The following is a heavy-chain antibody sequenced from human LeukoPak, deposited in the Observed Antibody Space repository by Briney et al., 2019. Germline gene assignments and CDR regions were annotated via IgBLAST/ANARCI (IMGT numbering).Heavy chain of an antibody. CDR3: AKGEPSVAGLPVAFDI. CDR2: IRYDGSNK. D-gene: IGHD6-19*01. J-gene: IGHJ3*02. Sequence: GGSLRLSCAASGFTFSSYGMHWVRQAPGKGLEWVAFIRYDGSNKYYADSVKGRFTISRDNSKNTLYLQMNSLRAEDTAVYYCAKGEPSVAGLPVAFDIWGQGTMVTVSS. V-gene: IGHV3-30*02. CDR1: GFTFSSYG.